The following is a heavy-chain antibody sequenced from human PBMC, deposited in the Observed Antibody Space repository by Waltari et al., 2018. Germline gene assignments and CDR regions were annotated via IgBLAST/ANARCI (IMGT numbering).Heavy chain of an antibody. Sequence: LNVTQQPQGKGLEWFGYGHNSGRTKCNPSLRSRATISVDRSNNQISLKLNSVTAADTAVYYCAKWNGVNRSFDSWGQGTLVTVSS. V-gene: IGHV4-59*01. CDR2: GHNSGRT. D-gene: IGHD3-3*01. CDR3: AKWNGVNRSFDS. J-gene: IGHJ4*02.